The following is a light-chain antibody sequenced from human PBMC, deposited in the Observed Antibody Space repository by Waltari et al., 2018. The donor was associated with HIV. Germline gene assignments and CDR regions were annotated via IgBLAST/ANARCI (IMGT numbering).Light chain of an antibody. CDR1: RFAISGYNF. J-gene: IGLJ3*02. CDR3: ISYISSSSPV. V-gene: IGLV2-14*01. CDR2: EVS. Sequence: QSALTQPASVSGSPGQSITISCTGTRFAISGYNFVSWFQHHPGKAPKVIIYEVSNRPSGVSDRFSGSKSGNTASLTISGLQPEDEAEYFCISYISSSSPVFGGGTKLTVL.